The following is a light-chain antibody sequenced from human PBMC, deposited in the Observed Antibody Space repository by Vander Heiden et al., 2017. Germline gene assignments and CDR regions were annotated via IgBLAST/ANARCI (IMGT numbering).Light chain of an antibody. Sequence: DIVMTQSPLPLPVTPGEPASISCRSSQSLLHSNGYNYLDWYLQKPGQSPQLLIYLGSNRASGVPDRFSGSGSGTDFTLKISRVEAEDVGVYCCMQALQTPLTFGGGTKVEIK. CDR3: MQALQTPLT. CDR1: QSLLHSNGYNY. V-gene: IGKV2-28*01. J-gene: IGKJ4*01. CDR2: LGS.